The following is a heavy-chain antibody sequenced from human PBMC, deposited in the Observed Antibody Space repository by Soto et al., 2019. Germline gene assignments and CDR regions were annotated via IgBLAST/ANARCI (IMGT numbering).Heavy chain of an antibody. Sequence: QVQLVQSGAEVKKPGSSVKVSCKASGGTFSSYAISWVRQAPGQGLEWLGGIIPIFGTANYAQKFQGRVKITADESTSTAYMELSSLRSEDTALYYCARSDYGDYLAHYYYGMDVWGQGTTVTVSS. D-gene: IGHD4-17*01. V-gene: IGHV1-69*01. CDR2: IIPIFGTA. CDR1: GGTFSSYA. J-gene: IGHJ6*02. CDR3: ARSDYGDYLAHYYYGMDV.